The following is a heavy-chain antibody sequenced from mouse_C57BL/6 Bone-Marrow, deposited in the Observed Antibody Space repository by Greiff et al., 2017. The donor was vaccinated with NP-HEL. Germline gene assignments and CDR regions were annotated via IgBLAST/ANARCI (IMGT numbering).Heavy chain of an antibody. CDR3: VRPVYYYDAMDY. Sequence: DVQLVESGGGLVQPKGSLKLSCAASGFSFNTYAMNWVRQAPGKGLEWVARIRSKSNNYATYYADSVKDRFTISRDDSESMLYLQMNNLKTEDTAMYYCVRPVYYYDAMDYWGQGTSVTVSS. CDR2: IRSKSNNYAT. V-gene: IGHV10-1*01. D-gene: IGHD1-1*01. J-gene: IGHJ4*01. CDR1: GFSFNTYA.